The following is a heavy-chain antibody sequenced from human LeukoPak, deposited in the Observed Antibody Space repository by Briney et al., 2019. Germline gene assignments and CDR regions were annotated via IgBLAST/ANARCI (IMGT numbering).Heavy chain of an antibody. D-gene: IGHD4-23*01. Sequence: GGSLRLSCAASGLTVSSYMSWVRQAPGKGLEWVSVIYGGGSIYYADSVKGRFTISRDKSKNTLYLQMNSLRAEDTAVYYCARPPYGGVDYWGQGTLVTVSS. V-gene: IGHV3-66*04. J-gene: IGHJ4*02. CDR1: GLTVSSY. CDR3: ARPPYGGVDY. CDR2: IYGGGSI.